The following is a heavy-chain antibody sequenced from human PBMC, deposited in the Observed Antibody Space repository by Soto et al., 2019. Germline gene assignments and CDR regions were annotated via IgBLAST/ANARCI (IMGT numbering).Heavy chain of an antibody. CDR1: GFPFSRYG. J-gene: IGHJ4*02. CDR2: ISWDGLAQ. CDR3: AKETIQVGGPNYFDY. Sequence: PGGSLRLSCEASGFPFSRYGMHWVRQAPGMGLEWVAVISWDGLAQYYGDSVRGRFTISRDNSQSTLYLQMNSLRTEDTAIYYCAKETIQVGGPNYFDYWGQGVLVTVS. V-gene: IGHV3-30*18. D-gene: IGHD1-1*01.